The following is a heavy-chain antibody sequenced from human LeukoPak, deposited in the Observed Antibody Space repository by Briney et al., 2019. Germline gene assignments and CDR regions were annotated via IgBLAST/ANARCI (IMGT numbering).Heavy chain of an antibody. CDR3: AARGYCSGTSCLLEY. V-gene: IGHV3-74*01. J-gene: IGHJ4*02. CDR1: GFTFSSYW. CDR2: INSDGSST. Sequence: GGSLRLSCAASGFTFSSYWMHWVRQAPGKGLVWVSRINSDGSSTSYADSVKGRFTISRDNAKNTLYPQMNSLRAEDTAVYYCAARGYCSGTSCLLEYWGQGTLVTVSS. D-gene: IGHD2-2*01.